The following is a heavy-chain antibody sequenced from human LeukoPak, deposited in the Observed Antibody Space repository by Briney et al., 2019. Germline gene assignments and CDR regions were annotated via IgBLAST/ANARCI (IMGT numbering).Heavy chain of an antibody. Sequence: GGSLRLSCAASGFTFSGYSMNWVRQAPGKGLEWVSGITDNSDYLYYADSMKGRFTISRDNAKNSLYLQMNSLRAEDTAVYYCARGLPGAVEPTDYWGQGTLVTVSS. V-gene: IGHV3-21*01. J-gene: IGHJ4*02. D-gene: IGHD2-2*01. CDR3: ARGLPGAVEPTDY. CDR1: GFTFSGYS. CDR2: ITDNSDYL.